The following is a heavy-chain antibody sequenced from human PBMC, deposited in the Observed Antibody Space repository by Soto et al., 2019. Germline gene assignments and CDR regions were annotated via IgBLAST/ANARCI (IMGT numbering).Heavy chain of an antibody. CDR2: FSGGGGGT. V-gene: IGHV3-23*01. J-gene: IGHJ5*02. CDR3: VRWNGFGDR. D-gene: IGHD1-1*01. Sequence: EVQLLESVGGLVQPGGSLRLSCAVSGFIISDYGVTWVRQAPGKGLEWVSGFSGGGGGTFYAESVKGRFTISRDDPKNTAYLQMDSLGAEDTAVYYCVRWNGFGDRWGQGTLVTVSS. CDR1: GFIISDYG.